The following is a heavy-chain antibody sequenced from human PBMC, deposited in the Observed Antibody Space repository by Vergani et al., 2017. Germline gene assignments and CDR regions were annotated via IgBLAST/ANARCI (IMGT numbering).Heavy chain of an antibody. CDR3: ARGVYYDILTGYFDAGDAFDI. V-gene: IGHV4-34*01. J-gene: IGHJ3*02. Sequence: QVQLQQWGAGLLKPSETLSLTCAVYGGSFSGYYWSWIRQPPGKGLEWIGEINHSGSTNYNPSLKSRVTISVDTSKNQFSLKLSSVTAADPAVYYCARGVYYDILTGYFDAGDAFDIWGQGTMVTVSS. CDR1: GGSFSGYY. CDR2: INHSGST. D-gene: IGHD3-9*01.